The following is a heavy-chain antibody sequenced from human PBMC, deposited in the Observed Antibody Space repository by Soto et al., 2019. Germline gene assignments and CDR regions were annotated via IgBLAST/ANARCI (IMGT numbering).Heavy chain of an antibody. J-gene: IGHJ6*02. Sequence: GGSLRLSCAASGFTFDDYSMHWVRQAPGKGLEWVSGISWNSGSIGYADSVKGRFTISRDNAKNSLYLQMNSLRAEDTALYYFEKVIDPYGDYEYYYYYGMDVCGQGTTVTVPS. CDR2: ISWNSGSI. D-gene: IGHD4-17*01. CDR1: GFTFDDYS. V-gene: IGHV3-9*01. CDR3: EKVIDPYGDYEYYYYYGMDV.